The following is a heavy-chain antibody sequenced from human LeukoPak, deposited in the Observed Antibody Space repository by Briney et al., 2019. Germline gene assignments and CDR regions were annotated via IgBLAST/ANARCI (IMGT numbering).Heavy chain of an antibody. J-gene: IGHJ2*01. D-gene: IGHD1-7*01. CDR1: GFTFSDSY. V-gene: IGHV3-11*03. CDR2: ISGSSTFT. Sequence: GGSLRLSCAASGFTFSDSYMSWIRQAPGKGLEWVSYISGSSTFTNFADSVRGRFTISRDNGKNPLYLQMNGLRAEDTAVYYCARGGELLGWYLDLWGGGTVVSVS. CDR3: ARGGELLGWYLDL.